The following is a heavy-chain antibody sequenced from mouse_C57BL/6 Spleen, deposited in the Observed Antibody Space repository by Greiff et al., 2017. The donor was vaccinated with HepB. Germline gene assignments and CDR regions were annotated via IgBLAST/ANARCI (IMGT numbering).Heavy chain of an antibody. Sequence: QVQLQQPGAELVKPGASVKMSCKASGYTFTSYWITWVKQRPGQGLEWIGDIYPGSGSTNYNEKFKSKATLTVDTSSSTAYMQRSSLTSEDSAVYYCARSKKDYDGFAYWGQGTLVTVSA. CDR3: ARSKKDYDGFAY. V-gene: IGHV1-55*01. CDR1: GYTFTSYW. D-gene: IGHD2-4*01. J-gene: IGHJ3*01. CDR2: IYPGSGST.